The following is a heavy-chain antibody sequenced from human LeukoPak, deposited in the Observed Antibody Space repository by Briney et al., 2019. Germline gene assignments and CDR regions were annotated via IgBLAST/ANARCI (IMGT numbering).Heavy chain of an antibody. CDR1: GGSISSSGYY. D-gene: IGHD2-2*03. CDR2: INHSGST. CDR3: ARERLRGGYCSSTSCDDAFDI. V-gene: IGHV4-39*07. Sequence: SETLSLTCTVSGGSISSSGYYWSWIRQPPGKGLEWIGEINHSGSTNYNPSLKSRVTISVDTSKNQFSLKLSSVTAADTAVYYCARERLRGGYCSSTSCDDAFDIWGQGTMVTVSS. J-gene: IGHJ3*02.